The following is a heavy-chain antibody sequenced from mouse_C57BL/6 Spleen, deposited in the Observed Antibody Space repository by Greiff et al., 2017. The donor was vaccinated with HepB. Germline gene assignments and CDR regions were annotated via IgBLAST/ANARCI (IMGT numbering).Heavy chain of an antibody. J-gene: IGHJ1*03. V-gene: IGHV2-9-1*01. CDR1: GFSLTSYA. CDR2: IWTGGGT. Sequence: VMLVESGPGLVAPSQSLSITCTVSGFSLTSYAISWVRQPPGKGLEWLGVIWTGGGTNYNSALKSRLSISKDNSKSQVFLKMNSLQTDDTARYYCARKARDTNYSNYGYFDVWGTGTTVTVSS. D-gene: IGHD2-5*01. CDR3: ARKARDTNYSNYGYFDV.